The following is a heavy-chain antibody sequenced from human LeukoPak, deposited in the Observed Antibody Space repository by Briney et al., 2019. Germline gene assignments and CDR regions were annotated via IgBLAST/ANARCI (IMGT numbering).Heavy chain of an antibody. CDR1: GFTFSSYA. CDR3: AREGKQQLGSWFHP. J-gene: IGHJ5*02. D-gene: IGHD6-13*01. V-gene: IGHV3-30*04. CDR2: ISYDGSNK. Sequence: PGGSLRLSCAASGFTFSSYAMHWVRQAPGKGLEWVAVISYDGSNKYYADSVKGRFTISRDNSKNTLYLQMNSLRAEDTAVYYCAREGKQQLGSWFHPWGQGTLVTVSS.